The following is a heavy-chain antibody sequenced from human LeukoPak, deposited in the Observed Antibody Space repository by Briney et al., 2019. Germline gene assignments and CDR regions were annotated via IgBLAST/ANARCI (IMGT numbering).Heavy chain of an antibody. CDR1: GGTFSSYA. CDR2: IMFLYGTA. J-gene: IGHJ4*02. Sequence: SVKVSCKASGGTFSSYAISWVRQAPGQGPEWMGRIMFLYGTANYAEKFQGRVTITTDDSTRTGYMELRSLKSEDTATYYCAIESDGSLVRGVTPHWGRGTLVTVSS. D-gene: IGHD3-10*01. V-gene: IGHV1-69*05. CDR3: AIESDGSLVRGVTPH.